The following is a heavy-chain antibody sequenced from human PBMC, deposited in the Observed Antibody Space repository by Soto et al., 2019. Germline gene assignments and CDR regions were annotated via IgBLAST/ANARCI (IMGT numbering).Heavy chain of an antibody. CDR2: IKPDGSEK. J-gene: IGHJ3*02. CDR1: GFTFSNYW. V-gene: IGHV3-7*01. Sequence: EVQLVESGGGLVQPGGSLRLSCAASGFTFSNYWMSWVRQAPGKGLEWVANIKPDGSEKYSVDSVKGRFTISRDNAKRLLLLQMSSLRVEDTTVDYCARGDYYYDSSGYFVGAFEIGGQGTMGTVSS. D-gene: IGHD3-22*01. CDR3: ARGDYYYDSSGYFVGAFEI.